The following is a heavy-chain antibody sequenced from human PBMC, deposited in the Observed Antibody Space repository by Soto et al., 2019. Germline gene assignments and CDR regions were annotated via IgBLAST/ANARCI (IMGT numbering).Heavy chain of an antibody. V-gene: IGHV4-34*01. CDR1: AGSFSHYY. CDR3: ARGGSSDWQVALDI. Sequence: SETLSLTCAVYAGSFSHYYWNWIRQSPGKGLEWIGKIKHSGSSNYNPSLRSRGSISVDMSKNQFSLRLTSVTAADTAVYYCARGGSSDWQVALDIWGQGTMVTVS. D-gene: IGHD6-19*01. J-gene: IGHJ3*02. CDR2: IKHSGSS.